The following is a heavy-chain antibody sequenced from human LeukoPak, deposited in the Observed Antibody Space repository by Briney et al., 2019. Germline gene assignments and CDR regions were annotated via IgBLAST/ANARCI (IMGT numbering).Heavy chain of an antibody. CDR1: GCTFSSYA. D-gene: IGHD6-19*01. CDR2: ISGSGGST. Sequence: GVSLRLSCGASGCTFSSYAMSWVRQAPGKGLEWVSAISGSGGSTYYADSVKGRFTISRDNSKNTLYLQVNSLRAEDTAVYYCAKDENIAVWGGFFDYWGQGTLVTVSP. CDR3: AKDENIAVWGGFFDY. V-gene: IGHV3-23*01. J-gene: IGHJ4*02.